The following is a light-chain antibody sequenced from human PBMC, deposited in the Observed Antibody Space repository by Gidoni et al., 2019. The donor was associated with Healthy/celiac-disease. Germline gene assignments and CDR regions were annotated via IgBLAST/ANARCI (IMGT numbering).Light chain of an antibody. CDR3: QQDNSYPLT. Sequence: DIKMTQSPSSRSAPVGDSVTIPCRASQSISNYLAWFQQNPGKAPKPLIYAASSLQSGVPSKFSGSGSGTDFTLTISSLQPEDFATYYCQQDNSYPLTFGPGTKVDIK. V-gene: IGKV1-16*02. J-gene: IGKJ3*01. CDR1: QSISNY. CDR2: AAS.